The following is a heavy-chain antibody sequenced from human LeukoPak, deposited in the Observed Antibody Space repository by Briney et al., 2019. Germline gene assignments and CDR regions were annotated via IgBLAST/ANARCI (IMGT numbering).Heavy chain of an antibody. J-gene: IGHJ3*02. CDR2: IWYDGSNK. V-gene: IGHV3-33*01. D-gene: IGHD5/OR15-5a*01. Sequence: GGSLRLSCAASGFTFSSYGMHWVRQAPGKGLEWVAVIWYDGSNKYYADSVKGRFTISRDNSKNTLYLQMNSLRAEDTAVYYCARDVSTTLSAFDTWGQGTMVTVSS. CDR1: GFTFSSYG. CDR3: ARDVSTTLSAFDT.